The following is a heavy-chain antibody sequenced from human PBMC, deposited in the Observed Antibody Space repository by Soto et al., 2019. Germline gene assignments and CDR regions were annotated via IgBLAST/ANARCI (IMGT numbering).Heavy chain of an antibody. V-gene: IGHV4-39*01. Sequence: PSETLSLTCTVSGGSISSISYYWGWIRQPPGKGLEWIGSIYYSGSTYYNPSLKSRVTISVDTSKNQFSLKLSSVTAADTAVYYCARRGYCSSTSCWYTNYYYYMDVWGKGTTVTVSS. CDR1: GGSISSISYY. D-gene: IGHD2-2*01. CDR3: ARRGYCSSTSCWYTNYYYYMDV. J-gene: IGHJ6*03. CDR2: IYYSGST.